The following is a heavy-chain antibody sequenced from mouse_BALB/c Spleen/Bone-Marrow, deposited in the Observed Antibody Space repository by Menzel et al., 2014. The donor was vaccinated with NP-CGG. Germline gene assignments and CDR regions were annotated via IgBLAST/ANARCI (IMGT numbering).Heavy chain of an antibody. D-gene: IGHD1-1*01. CDR1: GFTFSSYG. J-gene: IGHJ2*01. CDR2: INSNGGST. Sequence: EVKVVESGGGLVQPGGSLKLSCAASGFTFSSYGMSWVRQTPDKRLELVATINSNGGSTYYPDSVKGRFTISRDNAKNTLYLQMSSLKSEDTAMYYCARDYYGSSDYWGLGTTLTVSS. V-gene: IGHV5-6-3*01. CDR3: ARDYYGSSDY.